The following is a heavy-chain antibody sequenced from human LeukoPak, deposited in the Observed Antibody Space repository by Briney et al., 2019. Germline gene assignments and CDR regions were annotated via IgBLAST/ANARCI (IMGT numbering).Heavy chain of an antibody. J-gene: IGHJ4*02. CDR1: GFTFSSFG. V-gene: IGHV3-33*01. CDR3: VRGVGVSRFNYLDS. Sequence: GGSLRLSCAASGFTFSSFGMHWVRQAPGKGLGWVAVIWYDASNKYYADSVKGRFTFSRDNSKNTLYLQMNSLRDDDTAVYYCVRGVGVSRFNYLDSWGQGTLVIVSS. CDR2: IWYDASNK. D-gene: IGHD6-13*01.